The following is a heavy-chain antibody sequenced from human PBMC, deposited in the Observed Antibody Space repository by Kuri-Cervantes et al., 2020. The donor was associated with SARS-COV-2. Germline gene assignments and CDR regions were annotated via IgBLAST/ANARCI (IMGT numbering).Heavy chain of an antibody. D-gene: IGHD3-22*01. CDR2: INHSGSA. CDR3: ARGPVYYYDSSGYYFYYYYMDV. V-gene: IGHV4-34*01. CDR1: GGSFSGYY. Sequence: SETLSLTCAVFGGSFSGYYWSWIRQSPGKGLEWIGKINHSGSANYNPSLSSRVTISIDTSKNQFSLKLSSVTAADTAVYYCARGPVYYYDSSGYYFYYYYMDVWGKGTTVTVSS. J-gene: IGHJ6*03.